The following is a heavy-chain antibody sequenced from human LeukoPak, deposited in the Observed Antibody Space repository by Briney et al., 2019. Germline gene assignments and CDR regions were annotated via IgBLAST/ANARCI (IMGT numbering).Heavy chain of an antibody. V-gene: IGHV4-59*08. CDR3: ARHGRGYYFFSPAE. CDR2: IYYSGST. J-gene: IGHJ4*02. CDR1: GGSISSYY. D-gene: IGHD3-22*01. Sequence: SETLSLTCTVSGGSISSYYWSWIRQPPGKGLEWIGYIYYSGSTNYNPSLKSRVTISVDTSKNQFSLKLSSVTAADTAVYYCARHGRGYYFFSPAEWGQGTLVTVSS.